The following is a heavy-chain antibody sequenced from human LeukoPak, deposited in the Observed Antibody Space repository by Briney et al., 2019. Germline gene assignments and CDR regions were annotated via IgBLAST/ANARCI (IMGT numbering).Heavy chain of an antibody. CDR1: GYTFTGYY. CDR2: INPNSGGT. CDR3: ARDRYVAARPFDY. D-gene: IGHD6-6*01. V-gene: IGHV1-2*02. Sequence: ASVKVSCKASGYTFTGYYMHWVRQAPGQGLGWMGWINPNSGGTNYARKFQGRVTMTRDTSISTAYMELSRLRSDDTAVYYCARDRYVAARPFDYWGQGTLVTVSS. J-gene: IGHJ4*02.